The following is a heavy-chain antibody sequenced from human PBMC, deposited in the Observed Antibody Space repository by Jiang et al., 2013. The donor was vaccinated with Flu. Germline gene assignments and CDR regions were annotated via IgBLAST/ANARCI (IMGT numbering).Heavy chain of an antibody. V-gene: IGHV4-59*01. D-gene: IGHD5-24*01. CDR1: GAVFSNYF. J-gene: IGHJ4*02. CDR3: ARGNGFNLY. CDR2: IFHNGNT. Sequence: GLVKPSETLSLNCTVSGAVFSNYFWSWIRQPPGKGLEWIGYIFHNGNTNYNPSLRSRVAISVDTPKSQFSLKLSFVTAADTAVYYCARGNGFNLYWGQGTLVTVSS.